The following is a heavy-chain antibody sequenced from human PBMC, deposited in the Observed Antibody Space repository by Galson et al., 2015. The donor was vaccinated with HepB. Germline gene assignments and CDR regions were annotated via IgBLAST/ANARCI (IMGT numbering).Heavy chain of an antibody. D-gene: IGHD3-22*01. CDR1: GFTFDDYT. CDR2: ISWDGGST. J-gene: IGHJ4*02. Sequence: SLRLSCAASGFTFDDYTMHCVRQAPGKGLEWVSLISWDGGSTYYADSVKGRFTISRDNSKNSLYLQMNSLRTEDTALYYCAKAITMIVVVPSEFDYWGQGTLVTVSS. CDR3: AKAITMIVVVPSEFDY. V-gene: IGHV3-43*01.